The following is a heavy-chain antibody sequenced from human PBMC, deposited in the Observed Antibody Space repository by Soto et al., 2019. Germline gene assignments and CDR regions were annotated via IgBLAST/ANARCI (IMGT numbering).Heavy chain of an antibody. D-gene: IGHD3-9*01. CDR2: ISAYNGNT. CDR1: GYTFTSYG. V-gene: IGHV1-18*01. Sequence: ASVKVSCKASGYTFTSYGISWVRQAPGQGLEWMGWISAYNGNTNYAQKLQGRVTMTTDTSTSTAYMELRSLRSDDTAVYYCARDRYYDILTGYPSSYDYWGQGTLVTVSS. J-gene: IGHJ4*02. CDR3: ARDRYYDILTGYPSSYDY.